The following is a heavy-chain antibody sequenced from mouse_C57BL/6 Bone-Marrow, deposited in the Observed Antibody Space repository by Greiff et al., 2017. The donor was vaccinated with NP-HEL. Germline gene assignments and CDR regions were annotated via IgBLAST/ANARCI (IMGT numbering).Heavy chain of an antibody. V-gene: IGHV5-9-1*02. J-gene: IGHJ4*01. Sequence: EVNVVESGEGLVKPGGSLKLSCAASGFTFSSYAMSWVRQTPEKRLEWVAYISSGGDYIYYADTVKGRFTISRDNARNTLYLQMSSLKSEDTAMYYCTRDRGGTYYYAMDYWGQGTSVTVSS. D-gene: IGHD3-1*01. CDR1: GFTFSSYA. CDR3: TRDRGGTYYYAMDY. CDR2: ISSGGDYI.